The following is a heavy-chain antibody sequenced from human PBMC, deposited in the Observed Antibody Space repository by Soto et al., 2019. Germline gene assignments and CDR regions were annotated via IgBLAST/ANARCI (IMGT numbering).Heavy chain of an antibody. V-gene: IGHV2-5*02. CDR2: IYWDDDK. CDR3: AHSAMITFGGVIVMDY. D-gene: IGHD3-16*02. Sequence: QITLKESGPTLVKPTQTLSMTCTFSRLRRSTSGVGVGWIRQPPGKALEWLALIYWDDDKRYSPSLKSRLTITKDTSKNQVVLTMTNMDPVDTAIYYCAHSAMITFGGVIVMDYWGQGTLVTVSS. J-gene: IGHJ4*02. CDR1: RLRRSTSGVG.